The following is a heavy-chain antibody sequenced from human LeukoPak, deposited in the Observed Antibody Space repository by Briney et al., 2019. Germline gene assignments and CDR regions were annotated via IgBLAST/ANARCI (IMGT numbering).Heavy chain of an antibody. J-gene: IGHJ6*03. CDR1: GGSISSSSYY. Sequence: SETLSLTCTVSGGSISSSSYYWGWIRQPPGKGLEWIGSIYYSGSTYYNPSLKSRVTISVDTSKNQFSLKLSSVTAADTAVYYCARHSGYYYYMDVWGKGTTVTVSS. CDR3: ARHSGYYYYMDV. V-gene: IGHV4-39*07. D-gene: IGHD3-10*01. CDR2: IYYSGST.